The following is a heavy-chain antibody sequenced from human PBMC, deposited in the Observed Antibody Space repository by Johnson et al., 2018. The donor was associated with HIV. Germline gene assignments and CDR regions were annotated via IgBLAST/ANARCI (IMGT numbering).Heavy chain of an antibody. CDR3: ARDGPNYDFWSGYSRPDI. CDR1: GFTFSDYY. Sequence: QVQLVESGGGLVKPGGSLRLSCAASGFTFSDYYMSWIRQAPGKGLEWVSYISSRGSSIYYADSVKGRFTISRDDSKNTLYLQMNSLRAEDTAVYYCARDGPNYDFWSGYSRPDIWGQGTMVTVSS. J-gene: IGHJ3*02. V-gene: IGHV3-11*04. D-gene: IGHD3-3*01. CDR2: ISSRGSSI.